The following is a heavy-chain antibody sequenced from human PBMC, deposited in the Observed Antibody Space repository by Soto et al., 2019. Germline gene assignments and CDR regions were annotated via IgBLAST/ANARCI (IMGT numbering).Heavy chain of an antibody. CDR3: AKDSGSGSYYNIFYFDY. CDR1: GFTFSSYD. CDR2: ISYDGSNK. D-gene: IGHD3-10*01. V-gene: IGHV3-30*18. Sequence: GGSLRLSCAASGFTFSSYDMHWVRQAPGKGLEWVAVISYDGSNKYYADSVKGRFTISRDNSKNTLYLQMNSLRAEDTAVYYCAKDSGSGSYYNIFYFDYWGQGTLVTVSS. J-gene: IGHJ4*02.